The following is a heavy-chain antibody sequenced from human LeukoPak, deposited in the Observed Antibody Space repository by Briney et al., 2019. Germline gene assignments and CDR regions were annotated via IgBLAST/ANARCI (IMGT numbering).Heavy chain of an antibody. D-gene: IGHD3-22*01. CDR3: ARDRYYYDRSGYYYFDH. CDR1: GFAFKDYY. Sequence: PGGSLRLSCVASGFAFKDYYMAWVRQAPGKGLEWVANIKQDGSEKVYVDSVKGRFTISRDNTKNSLYLQMNSLRAEDTAVYYCARDRYYYDRSGYYYFDHWGQGTLVTVSS. J-gene: IGHJ4*02. CDR2: IKQDGSEK. V-gene: IGHV3-7*03.